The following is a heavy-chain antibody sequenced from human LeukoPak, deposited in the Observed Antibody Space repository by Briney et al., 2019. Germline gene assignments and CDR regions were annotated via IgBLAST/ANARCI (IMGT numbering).Heavy chain of an antibody. CDR2: ISYDGSNK. CDR3: AKDIAARPYYFDY. D-gene: IGHD6-6*01. Sequence: GGSLRLSCAASGFTFSSYAMHWVRQAPGKGLEWVAVISYDGSNKYYADSVKGRFTISRDNSKNTLYLQMNSLRAEDTAVYYCAKDIAARPYYFDYWGQGTLVTVSS. V-gene: IGHV3-30-3*01. J-gene: IGHJ4*02. CDR1: GFTFSSYA.